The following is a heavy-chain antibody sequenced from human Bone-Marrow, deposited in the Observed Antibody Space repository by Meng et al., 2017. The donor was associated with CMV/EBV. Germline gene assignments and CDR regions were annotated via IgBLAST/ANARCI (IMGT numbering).Heavy chain of an antibody. CDR3: ARGYCSSTSCPPYYFDY. Sequence: ASVKVSCKACGYTFTTYGICWVRQAPGEALEWVGWITAHNGSTNYAQNLQDRVTMTTDTSTRTVYMELRSLRSDDTAVYYCARGYCSSTSCPPYYFDYWGQGTLVNVSS. CDR1: GYTFTTYG. CDR2: ITAHNGST. D-gene: IGHD2-2*01. J-gene: IGHJ4*02. V-gene: IGHV1-18*01.